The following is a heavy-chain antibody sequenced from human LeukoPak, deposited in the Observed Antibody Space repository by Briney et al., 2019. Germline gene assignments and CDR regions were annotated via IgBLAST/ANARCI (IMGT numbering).Heavy chain of an antibody. V-gene: IGHV4-38-2*02. J-gene: IGHJ3*02. Sequence: PSETLSLTCTVSGYSISSGYYWGWIRQPPGKGLEWSGSIYHSVSTYYNPSLKSRVTISVDTSKNQFTLKLSSVTAADTAVYYCACLTTADAFHSWSEATMVTVSP. D-gene: IGHD3-22*01. CDR1: GYSISSGYY. CDR3: ACLTTADAFHS. CDR2: IYHSVST.